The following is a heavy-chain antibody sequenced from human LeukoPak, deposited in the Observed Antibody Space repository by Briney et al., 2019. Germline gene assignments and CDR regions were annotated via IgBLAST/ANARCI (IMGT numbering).Heavy chain of an antibody. CDR2: INHSGST. CDR3: AKSKAGSPYYMDV. J-gene: IGHJ6*03. Sequence: SETLSLTCSVYGGSFSGYYWRWLRQPPGKGLEWIGEINHSGSTNYNPSLKSRVTISVDTSKNQFSLKPRSVTAADTAVYYCAKSKAGSPYYMDVWGKGTTVTVSS. V-gene: IGHV4-34*01. D-gene: IGHD6-13*01. CDR1: GGSFSGYY.